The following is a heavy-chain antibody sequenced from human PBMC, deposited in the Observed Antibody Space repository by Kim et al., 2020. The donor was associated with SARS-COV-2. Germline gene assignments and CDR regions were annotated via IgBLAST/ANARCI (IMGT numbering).Heavy chain of an antibody. Sequence: GGSLRLSCAASGFTFSSYAMSWVRQAPGKGLEWVSAISGSGGSTYYADSVKGRFTISRDNSKNTLYLQMNSLRAEDTAVYYCAKDGGSPGPYYYDSSGYYGTGDFDYWGQGTLVTVSS. CDR3: AKDGGSPGPYYYDSSGYYGTGDFDY. CDR1: GFTFSSYA. D-gene: IGHD3-22*01. CDR2: ISGSGGST. J-gene: IGHJ4*02. V-gene: IGHV3-23*01.